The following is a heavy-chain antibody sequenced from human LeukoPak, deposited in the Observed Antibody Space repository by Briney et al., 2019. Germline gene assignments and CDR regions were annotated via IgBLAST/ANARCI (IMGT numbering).Heavy chain of an antibody. CDR1: GFTFTSSA. V-gene: IGHV1-58*01. Sequence: SVKVSCKASGFTFTSSAVQWVRQARGQRLEWIGWIVVGSGNTNYAQKFQERVTITRDMSTSTAYMELSSLRSEDTAVYYCAAAPQYSGYDYGYWGQGTLVTVSS. D-gene: IGHD5-12*01. CDR2: IVVGSGNT. J-gene: IGHJ4*02. CDR3: AAAPQYSGYDYGY.